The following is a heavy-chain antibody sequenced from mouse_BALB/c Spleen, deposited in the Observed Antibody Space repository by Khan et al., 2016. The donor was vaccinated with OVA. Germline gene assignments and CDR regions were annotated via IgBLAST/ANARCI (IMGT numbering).Heavy chain of an antibody. J-gene: IGHJ1*01. CDR3: ARGARYWYFDV. V-gene: IGHV9-1*02. CDR2: INTYTGEP. CDR1: GYTFTNYG. Sequence: QIQLVQSGPELKKPGETVKISCKASGYTFTNYGMNWVKQAPGKGLKWMGWINTYTGEPTYTDDFKGRFAFSLETSASTAYLQINNLKNEDMATXFCARGARYWYFDVWGAGTLVTVSS.